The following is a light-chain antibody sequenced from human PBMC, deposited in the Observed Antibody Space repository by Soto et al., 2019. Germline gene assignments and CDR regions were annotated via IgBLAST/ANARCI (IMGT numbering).Light chain of an antibody. V-gene: IGLV4-60*03. CDR1: SGHSSFI. J-gene: IGLJ3*02. CDR2: LQNSGGY. Sequence: QPVLTQASSASASPGSSVKLTCTLSSGHSSFIIAWHQLQPGKAPRYMMKLQNSGGYNKGSGVPDRFSGSSSGPDRYLVISNLQSEDEADYYCETWDSHTRVFGGGTKLTVL. CDR3: ETWDSHTRV.